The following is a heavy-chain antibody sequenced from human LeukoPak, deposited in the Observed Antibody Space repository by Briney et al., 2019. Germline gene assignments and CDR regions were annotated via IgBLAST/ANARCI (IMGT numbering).Heavy chain of an antibody. Sequence: PSETLSLTCTVSGGSISSSSYYWGWIRQPPGKGLEWIGSIYYSGSTYYNPSLKSRVTISVDTSKNQFSLKLSSVTAADTAVYYCARVETHNSGDYFQHWGQGTLVTVSS. CDR1: GGSISSSSYY. CDR2: IYYSGST. J-gene: IGHJ1*01. D-gene: IGHD7-27*01. V-gene: IGHV4-39*07. CDR3: ARVETHNSGDYFQH.